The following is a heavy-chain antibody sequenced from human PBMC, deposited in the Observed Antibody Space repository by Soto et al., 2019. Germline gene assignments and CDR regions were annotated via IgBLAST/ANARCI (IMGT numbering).Heavy chain of an antibody. CDR2: ISYEGSNK. Sequence: RSYARPGGTFSRYAMYSVRQAPGTGLEWVAVISYEGSNKYYGDSVKGRFTSSRDNSKNTLYLQMNSLRTGDTAVYYCARVLGGMATVLFDYWGQGALVTVSS. J-gene: IGHJ4*02. CDR3: ARVLGGMATVLFDY. CDR1: GGTFSRYA. D-gene: IGHD4-4*01. V-gene: IGHV3-30-3*01.